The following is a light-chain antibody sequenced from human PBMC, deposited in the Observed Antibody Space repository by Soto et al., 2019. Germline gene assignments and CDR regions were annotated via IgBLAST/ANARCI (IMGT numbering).Light chain of an antibody. J-gene: IGLJ1*01. V-gene: IGLV2-14*01. CDR3: SSYTSSSLSV. Sequence: QSVLTQPASVSGSLGQSITISCTGTSSDVGEYNYVSWYQQHPGIAPKLMIYEVRNRPSGVSNRFSGSKSGNTASLTISGLQTEDEADYYCSSYTSSSLSVFGTGTKVTVL. CDR2: EVR. CDR1: SSDVGEYNY.